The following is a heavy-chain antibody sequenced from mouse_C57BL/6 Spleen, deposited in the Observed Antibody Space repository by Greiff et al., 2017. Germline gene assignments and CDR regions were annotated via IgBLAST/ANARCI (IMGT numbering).Heavy chain of an antibody. V-gene: IGHV5-17*01. Sequence: EVQLVESGGGLVKPGGSLKLSCPASGFTFSDYGMHWVSQAPEKGLEWVAYISSGSSTIYYADTVKGRFTISSDNAKNTLFLQITSRRSEDTALYYCARGGSSDWYFDVWGTGTTVTVSS. CDR2: ISSGSSTI. CDR3: ARGGSSDWYFDV. CDR1: GFTFSDYG. D-gene: IGHD1-1*01. J-gene: IGHJ1*03.